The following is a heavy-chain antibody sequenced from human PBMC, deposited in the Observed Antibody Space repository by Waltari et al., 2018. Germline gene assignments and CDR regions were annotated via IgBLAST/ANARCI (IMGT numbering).Heavy chain of an antibody. CDR2: ISSDDGDT. CDR3: AKTQFFGSLDAFDF. Sequence: EVQLLDSGGALVQPGGSLRLSCEASGFLFSTYAMTWVRQAPGKGLEWVSTISSDDGDTYYADSGKGRFTISRDNSKNTLSLQMSSLRADDTAVYYCAKTQFFGSLDAFDFWGQGTMVTVSS. CDR1: GFLFSTYA. J-gene: IGHJ3*01. V-gene: IGHV3-23*01. D-gene: IGHD1-26*01.